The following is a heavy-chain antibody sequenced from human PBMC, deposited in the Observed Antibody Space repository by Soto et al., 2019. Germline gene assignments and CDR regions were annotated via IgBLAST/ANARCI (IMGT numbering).Heavy chain of an antibody. Sequence: PGESLKISCXGSGYSFTNYWITWVRQMPGKGLEWMGRIDPSDSYTNYSPSFQGHVTISADKSISTAYLQWSSLKASDTAMYYCARINGGSVDYWGQGTLVTVSS. CDR1: GYSFTNYW. J-gene: IGHJ4*02. CDR3: ARINGGSVDY. CDR2: IDPSDSYT. V-gene: IGHV5-10-1*01. D-gene: IGHD2-8*01.